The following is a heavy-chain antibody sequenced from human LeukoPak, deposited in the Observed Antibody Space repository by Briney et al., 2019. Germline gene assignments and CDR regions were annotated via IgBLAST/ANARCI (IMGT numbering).Heavy chain of an antibody. J-gene: IGHJ4*02. CDR3: ARENSSGYYYGYYFDY. V-gene: IGHV3-30*04. CDR2: ISYDGSNK. CDR1: GFTFSSYA. D-gene: IGHD3-22*01. Sequence: GGSPRLSCAASGFTFSSYAMHWVRQAPGKGLEWVAVISYDGSNKYYADSVKGRFTISRDNSKNTLYLQMNSLRAEDTAVYYCARENSSGYYYGYYFDYWGQGTLVTVSS.